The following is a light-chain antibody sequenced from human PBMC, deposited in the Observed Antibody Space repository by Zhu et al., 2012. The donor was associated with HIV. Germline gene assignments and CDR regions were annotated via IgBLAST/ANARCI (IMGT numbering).Light chain of an antibody. CDR1: QSVRSN. CDR3: QHYSNWPPWT. CDR2: GAS. V-gene: IGKV3-15*01. J-gene: IGKJ1*01. Sequence: EIVMTQSPDTLSVSPGERATLSCRASQSVRSNLAWYQQKPGQAPRLLIYGASTRATGIPARFSGSGSGTEFSLTISSMQSEDFAVYYCQHYSNWPPWTFGQGTKVEIK.